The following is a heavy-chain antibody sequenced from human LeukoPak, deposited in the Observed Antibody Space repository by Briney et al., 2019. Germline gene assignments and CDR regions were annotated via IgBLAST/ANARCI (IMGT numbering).Heavy chain of an antibody. CDR2: ISTYTGNT. CDR1: GYTFTSYG. Sequence: ASVKVSCKASGYTFTSYGLSWVRQAPGQGLEWMGWISTYTGNTNYAQNLQGRVTMTTDTSTSTAYMELRSLRSDDTAVYYCARERNNWFDPWGRGTLVTVSS. J-gene: IGHJ5*02. V-gene: IGHV1-18*01. CDR3: ARERNNWFDP.